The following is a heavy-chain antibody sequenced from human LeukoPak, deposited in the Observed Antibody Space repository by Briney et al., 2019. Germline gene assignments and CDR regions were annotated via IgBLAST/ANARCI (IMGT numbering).Heavy chain of an antibody. CDR3: ARALSRGYYYDSSGYYSL. D-gene: IGHD3-22*01. CDR2: INHSGST. Sequence: NPSETLSLTCAVYGGSFSGYYWSWIRQPPGKGLEWIGEINHSGSTNYNPSLKSRVTISVDTSKNQFSLKLGSVTAADTAVYYCARALSRGYYYDSSGYYSLWGQGTLVTVSS. J-gene: IGHJ4*02. V-gene: IGHV4-34*01. CDR1: GGSFSGYY.